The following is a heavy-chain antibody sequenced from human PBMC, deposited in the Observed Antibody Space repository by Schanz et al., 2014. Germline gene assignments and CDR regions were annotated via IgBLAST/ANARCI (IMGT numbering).Heavy chain of an antibody. CDR3: ASPSGYSDYGTYFDS. CDR2: LSGSGGST. D-gene: IGHD5-12*01. CDR1: GFTFSSYA. V-gene: IGHV3-23*01. Sequence: EVQLLESGGGLVQPGGSLRLSCAASGFTFSSYAMSWVRQAPGKGLEWVSALSGSGGSTYYADSVEGRFTISRDNSRNTLYLQMNSLRTEDTAVYYCASPSGYSDYGTYFDSWGQGTLXTVSS. J-gene: IGHJ4*02.